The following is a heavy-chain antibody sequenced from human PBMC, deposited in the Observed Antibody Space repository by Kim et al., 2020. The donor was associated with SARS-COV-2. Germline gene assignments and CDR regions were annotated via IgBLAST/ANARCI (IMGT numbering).Heavy chain of an antibody. V-gene: IGHV3-21*01. D-gene: IGHD3-22*01. CDR2: ISSSSSYI. Sequence: GGSLRLSCAASGFTFSSYSMNWVRQAPGKGLEWVSSISSSSSYIYYADSVKGRFTISRDNAKNSLYLQMNSLRAEDTAVYYCAREMGYYYDSSGYQSGWVQGTLVTVSS. CDR1: GFTFSSYS. CDR3: AREMGYYYDSSGYQSG. J-gene: IGHJ4*02.